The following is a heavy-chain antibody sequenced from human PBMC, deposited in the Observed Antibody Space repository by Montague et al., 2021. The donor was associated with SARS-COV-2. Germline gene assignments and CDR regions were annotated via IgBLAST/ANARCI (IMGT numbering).Heavy chain of an antibody. CDR1: GGSFSADGSFSGYY. CDR2: INHGGTT. J-gene: IGHJ6*02. D-gene: IGHD2-8*02. Sequence: SETLSLTCAVYGGSFSADGSFSGYYWSWIRQLPGKGLEWLGEINHGGTTNYNPSIKTLVNISVDTSKNQISLTLSSVTVEDTAGYYCASGGIRDIVLVGYGRWYGLDVWGQGTTVTVSS. V-gene: IGHV4-34*01. CDR3: ASGGIRDIVLVGYGRWYGLDV.